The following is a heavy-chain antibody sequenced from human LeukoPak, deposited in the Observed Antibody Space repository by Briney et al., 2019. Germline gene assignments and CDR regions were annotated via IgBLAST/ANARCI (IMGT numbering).Heavy chain of an antibody. J-gene: IGHJ4*02. CDR2: ITGSGATT. V-gene: IGHV3-23*01. CDR3: AKDRSLAGAESLDY. Sequence: GGSLRLSCAASGFTFRSYAVSWVRQAPGKGLEWVSAITGSGATTYYADSVRGRFTISRDNSKNTLYLQMNGLRAEDTAVYYCAKDRSLAGAESLDYWGQGTLVTVSS. D-gene: IGHD1-26*01. CDR1: GFTFRSYA.